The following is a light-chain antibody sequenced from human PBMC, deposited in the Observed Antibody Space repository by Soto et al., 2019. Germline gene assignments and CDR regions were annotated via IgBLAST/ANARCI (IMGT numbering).Light chain of an antibody. V-gene: IGLV2-14*01. J-gene: IGLJ1*01. CDR1: SSDVGNYNS. Sequence: QSVLTQPASVSGFPGQSITISCTGTSSDVGNYNSVSWYQQRPGKAPKFMISDVSDRPAGVSNRFSGSKSGSTATLTISSLQAEDEADYYCGSYTSRRTYVFGTGTKVTVL. CDR3: GSYTSRRTYV. CDR2: DVS.